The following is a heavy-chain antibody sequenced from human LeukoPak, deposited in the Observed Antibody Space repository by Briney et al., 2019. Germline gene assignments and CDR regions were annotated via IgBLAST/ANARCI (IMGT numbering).Heavy chain of an antibody. CDR1: GFIFSSYS. CDR2: ITCTDSST. CDR3: VRDSSWSFDY. J-gene: IGHJ4*02. D-gene: IGHD2-15*01. Sequence: QPGGSLRLSCAPSGFIFSSYSMNWVRQAPGKGLEWVSYITCTDSSTHFADSVKGRFTISRDNAKNSLYLQMNSLRDEDTAVYYCVRDSSWSFDYWGQGTLVTVSS. V-gene: IGHV3-48*02.